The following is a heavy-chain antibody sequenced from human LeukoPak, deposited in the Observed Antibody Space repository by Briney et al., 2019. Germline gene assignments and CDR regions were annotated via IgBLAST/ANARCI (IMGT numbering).Heavy chain of an antibody. V-gene: IGHV3-11*01. CDR1: GFTFSGYY. CDR3: ARDDAVVVVAATDAFDI. Sequence: GGSLRLSCAASGFTFSGYYMSWIRQAPGKGLEWVSYISSSGSTIYYADSVKGRFTISRDNAKNSLYLQMNSLRAEDTAVYYCARDDAVVVVAATDAFDIWGQGTMVTVSS. CDR2: ISSSGSTI. J-gene: IGHJ3*02. D-gene: IGHD2-15*01.